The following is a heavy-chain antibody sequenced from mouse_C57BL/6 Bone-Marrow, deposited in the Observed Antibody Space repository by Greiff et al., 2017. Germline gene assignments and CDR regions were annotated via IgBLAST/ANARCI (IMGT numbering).Heavy chain of an antibody. J-gene: IGHJ3*01. CDR3: ESLPHYYGQERRFAY. V-gene: IGHV5-2*01. Sequence: EVKLQESGGGLVQPGESLKLSCESNEYEFPSHDMSWVRKTPEKRLELVAAINSDGGSTYYPDTMERRFIISRDNTKKTLYLQMSSLRSEDTALYYCESLPHYYGQERRFAYWGQGTLVTVSA. CDR1: EYEFPSHD. D-gene: IGHD1-2*01. CDR2: INSDGGST.